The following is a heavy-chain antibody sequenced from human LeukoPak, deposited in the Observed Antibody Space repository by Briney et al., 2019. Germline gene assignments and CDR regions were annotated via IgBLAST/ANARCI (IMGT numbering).Heavy chain of an antibody. Sequence: GGSLRLSCAASGFTFSSYAMHWVRQAPGKGLEWVAVISYDGSNKYYADSVKGRFTISRDNSKNTLYLQMNSLRAEDTAVYYCARDKDVRGVIGLNWFDPWGQGTLVTVSS. CDR2: ISYDGSNK. D-gene: IGHD3-10*02. CDR3: ARDKDVRGVIGLNWFDP. V-gene: IGHV3-30-3*01. CDR1: GFTFSSYA. J-gene: IGHJ5*02.